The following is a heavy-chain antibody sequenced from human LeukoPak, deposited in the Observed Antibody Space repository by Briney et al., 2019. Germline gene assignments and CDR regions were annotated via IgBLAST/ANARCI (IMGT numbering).Heavy chain of an antibody. V-gene: IGHV3-21*01. CDR3: AKDRRGGNYDAFDM. CDR1: GFTFSSYS. Sequence: GGSLRLSCAASGFTFSSYSMNWVRQAPGKGLEWVSSISSGSTYIFYVDSVKGRFTISRDNAKNSLYLQMNSLRVEDTAVYYCAKDRRGGNYDAFDMWGQGTMVTVSS. J-gene: IGHJ3*02. D-gene: IGHD2-15*01. CDR2: ISSGSTYI.